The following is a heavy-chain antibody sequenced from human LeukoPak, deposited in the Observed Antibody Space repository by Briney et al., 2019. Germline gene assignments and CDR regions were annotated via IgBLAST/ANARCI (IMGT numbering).Heavy chain of an antibody. CDR3: ARYDSDGGDFDY. J-gene: IGHJ4*02. CDR1: GDSISSDY. D-gene: IGHD3-22*01. V-gene: IGHV4-59*01. CDR2: IYYTGST. Sequence: SETPSLTCAVSGDSISSDYWSWIRQPPGKGLEWIGYIYYTGSTNYNPSLKSRVTTSVDTSKSQFSLKLRSVTAADTAVYYCARYDSDGGDFDYWGQGTLVTVSS.